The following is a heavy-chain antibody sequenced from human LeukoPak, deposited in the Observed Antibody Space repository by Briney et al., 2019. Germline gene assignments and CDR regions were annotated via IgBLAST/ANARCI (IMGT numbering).Heavy chain of an antibody. CDR3: TRDAVRSSYYYDSSGPYYFDY. Sequence: GGSLRPSCTASGFTFGDYAMSWFRQAPGKGLEWVGFIRSKAYGGTTEYAASVKGRFTISRDDSKSIAYLQMNSLKTEDTAVYYCTRDAVRSSYYYDSSGPYYFDYWGQGTLVTVSS. V-gene: IGHV3-49*03. J-gene: IGHJ4*02. CDR2: IRSKAYGGTT. D-gene: IGHD3-22*01. CDR1: GFTFGDYA.